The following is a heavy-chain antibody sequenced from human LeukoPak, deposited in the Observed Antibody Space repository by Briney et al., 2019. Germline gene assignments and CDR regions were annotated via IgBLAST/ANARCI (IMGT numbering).Heavy chain of an antibody. V-gene: IGHV3-30*01. D-gene: IGHD1-26*01. J-gene: IGHJ3*02. Sequence: HPGGSLRLSCAASGLTFSSFGMHWVRQAPGKGLEWVAVISYDGSNKYYADSVKGRFTISGDKSKNTLYLQMNSLRPEDTAVYYCARGPGPIAGAKNAFDIWGQGTMVTVSS. CDR2: ISYDGSNK. CDR3: ARGPGPIAGAKNAFDI. CDR1: GLTFSSFG.